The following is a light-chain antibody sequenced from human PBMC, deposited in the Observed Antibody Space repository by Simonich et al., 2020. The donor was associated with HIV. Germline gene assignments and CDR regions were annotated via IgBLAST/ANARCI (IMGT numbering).Light chain of an antibody. J-gene: IGLJ2*01. CDR1: RSDVGNYNL. V-gene: IGLV2-14*02. CDR2: EGS. CDR3: SSYTSSSTVV. Sequence: QSALTQPSSVSGSPGQAITISCTGTRSDVGNYNLVSWYQQHQGKPPKHMIYEGSKRPSEVSNRVSGSKSGNTASLTISGLQAEDEADYYCSSYTSSSTVVFGGGTKLTVL.